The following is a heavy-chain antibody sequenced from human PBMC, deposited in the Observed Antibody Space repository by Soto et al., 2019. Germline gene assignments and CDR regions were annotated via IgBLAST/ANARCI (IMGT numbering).Heavy chain of an antibody. CDR3: AKGRGGSGSLTPRVDF. CDR1: GFTFNNYA. J-gene: IGHJ4*02. CDR2: ISGGGDTT. D-gene: IGHD3-10*01. Sequence: HPWGSLRLSCAASGFTFNNYAMTWVRQAPGKGLEWVSAISGGGDTTSYADSVKGRFTVSRDGSKNTLYLQMSSLRAEDTALYYCAKGRGGSGSLTPRVDFWGQGTLVTVSS. V-gene: IGHV3-23*01.